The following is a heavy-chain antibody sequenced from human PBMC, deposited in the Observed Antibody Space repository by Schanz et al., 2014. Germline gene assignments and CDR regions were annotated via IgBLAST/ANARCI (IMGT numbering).Heavy chain of an antibody. J-gene: IGHJ3*01. CDR3: ARETTIITGGAFDV. Sequence: QVQLVQSGAEVKKPGASVKVSCEASGYTFTSYYIHWVRQAPGQGLEWMGWISAFDDKTDYAQNFQGRLIMTTDTSTTTVYMELRGLRSDDTAVYYCARETTIITGGAFDVWGQGTMVTDSS. CDR1: GYTFTSYY. CDR2: ISAFDDKT. D-gene: IGHD3-9*01. V-gene: IGHV1-18*04.